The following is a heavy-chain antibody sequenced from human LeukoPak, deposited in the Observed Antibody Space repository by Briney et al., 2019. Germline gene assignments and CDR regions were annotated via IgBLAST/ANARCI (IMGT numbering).Heavy chain of an antibody. Sequence: PSETLSLTCAVYGGSFSGYYWSWIRQPPGKVLEWIGEINHSGSTNYNPSLKSRVTISVDTSKNQFSLKLSSVTAPDTAVYYCARGSGYYDFWSGYYRYYYYYMDVWGKGTTVTVSS. CDR1: GGSFSGYY. CDR2: INHSGST. D-gene: IGHD3-3*01. V-gene: IGHV4-34*01. CDR3: ARGSGYYDFWSGYYRYYYYYMDV. J-gene: IGHJ6*03.